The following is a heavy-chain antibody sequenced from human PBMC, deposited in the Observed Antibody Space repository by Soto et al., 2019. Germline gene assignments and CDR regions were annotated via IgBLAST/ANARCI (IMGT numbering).Heavy chain of an antibody. CDR1: GFTFSSYS. D-gene: IGHD3-10*01. CDR3: ARAVLVRGVTTNWFDP. Sequence: GGSLRLSCAASGFTFSSYSMNWVRQAPGKGLEWVSSISSSSSYIYYADSVKGRFTISRDNAKNSLYLQMNSLRAEDTAVYYCARAVLVRGVTTNWFDPWGQGTLVTVSS. J-gene: IGHJ5*02. V-gene: IGHV3-21*01. CDR2: ISSSSSYI.